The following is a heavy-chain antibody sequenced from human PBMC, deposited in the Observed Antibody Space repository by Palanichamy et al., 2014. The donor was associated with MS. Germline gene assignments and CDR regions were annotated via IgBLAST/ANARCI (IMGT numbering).Heavy chain of an antibody. D-gene: IGHD4-17*01. CDR3: ARAAWLGDYEYYFDY. CDR1: GDSISNYY. J-gene: IGHJ4*02. V-gene: IGHV4-59*01. CDR2: IYYSGDT. Sequence: QVQLQESGPGLVKPSETLSLICTVSGDSISNYYWNWIRQPPGKGLEWIGHIYYSGDTNYKPSLKSRVTISVDTSKNHFSLKLRSVTAADTAMYYCARAAWLGDYEYYFDYWGQGALVTVSS.